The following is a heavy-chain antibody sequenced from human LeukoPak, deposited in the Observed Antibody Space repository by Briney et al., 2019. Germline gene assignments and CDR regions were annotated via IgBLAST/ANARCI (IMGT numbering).Heavy chain of an antibody. D-gene: IGHD2-15*01. J-gene: IGHJ4*02. V-gene: IGHV3-7*03. CDR3: ARPRGYCSGGSRFPSDY. CDR1: GFTFSIYW. CDR2: IKQDESEK. Sequence: PGGSLRLSCAASGFTFSIYWMSWVRQAPGKGLEWVANIKQDESEKYYVDSVKGRFTGSSDNAKNSLYPQMDSLRVEETAVYYCARPRGYCSGGSRFPSDYWGQGTLVTVSS.